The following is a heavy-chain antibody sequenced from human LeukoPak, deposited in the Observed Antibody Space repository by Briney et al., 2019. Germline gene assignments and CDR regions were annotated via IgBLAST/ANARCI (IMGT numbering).Heavy chain of an antibody. J-gene: IGHJ4*02. D-gene: IGHD3-22*01. V-gene: IGHV1-24*01. Sequence: ASVKVSCKISGYTLTELSMNWVRQAPGKGLEWLGGFEPEHGKTIYAQKFQGRVTMTRDTSISTAYMELRGLRSEDTAVYYCARLSQTPEYYGSGGYFYLGYWGQGTRVTVSS. CDR3: ARLSQTPEYYGSGGYFYLGY. CDR2: FEPEHGKT. CDR1: GYTLTELS.